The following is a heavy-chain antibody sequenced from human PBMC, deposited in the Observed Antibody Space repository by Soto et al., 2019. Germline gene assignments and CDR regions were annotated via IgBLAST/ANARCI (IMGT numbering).Heavy chain of an antibody. Sequence: GGSLRLSCAASDFDFSSYGIHWVRQAPGKGLEWVAASSYDGRETFYADSAKGRFTVSKEMSKNTAFLQMNALRHEDTAVYFCAGDSGWPILNFDNWGQGTPVTVSS. CDR1: DFDFSSYG. V-gene: IGHV3-30*03. J-gene: IGHJ4*02. CDR2: SSYDGRET. CDR3: AGDSGWPILNFDN. D-gene: IGHD3-10*01.